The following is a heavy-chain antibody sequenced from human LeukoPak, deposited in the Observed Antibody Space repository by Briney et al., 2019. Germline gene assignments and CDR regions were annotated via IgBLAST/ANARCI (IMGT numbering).Heavy chain of an antibody. CDR1: GGSISSDY. D-gene: IGHD3-9*01. CDR3: ASSISKYLYFDY. J-gene: IGHJ4*02. CDR2: IYYSGST. V-gene: IGHV4-59*01. Sequence: SETLSLTCTVSGGSISSDYWSWIRQPPGKGLEWIGYIYYSGSTNYNPSLKSRVTISVDTSKNQFSLKLSSVTAADTAVYYCASSISKYLYFDYWGQGTLVTVSS.